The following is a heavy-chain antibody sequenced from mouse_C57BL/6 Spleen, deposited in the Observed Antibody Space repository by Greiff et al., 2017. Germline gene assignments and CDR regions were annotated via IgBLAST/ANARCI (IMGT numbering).Heavy chain of an antibody. CDR3: ARPSYYDYGDYFDY. CDR2: INPNNGGT. D-gene: IGHD2-4*01. J-gene: IGHJ2*01. V-gene: IGHV1-26*01. Sequence: EVQLQQSGPELVKPGASVKISCKASGYTFTDYYMNWVKQSHGKSLEWIGDINPNNGGTSYNQKFKGKATLTVDKSSSTAYMELRSLTSEDSAVYYCARPSYYDYGDYFDYWGQGTTLTVSS. CDR1: GYTFTDYY.